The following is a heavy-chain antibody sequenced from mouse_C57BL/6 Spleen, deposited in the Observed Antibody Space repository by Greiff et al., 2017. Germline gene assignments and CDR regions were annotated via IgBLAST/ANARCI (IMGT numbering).Heavy chain of an antibody. Sequence: EVKLMESGGGLVQPGGSLKLSCAASGFTFSDYYMYWVRQTPEKRLEWVAYISNGGGSTYYPDTVKGRFTISRDNAKNTLYLQMSRLKSEDTAMYYCAKRQLFYAMDYWGQGTSVTVSS. J-gene: IGHJ4*01. CDR3: AKRQLFYAMDY. D-gene: IGHD3-2*01. CDR2: ISNGGGST. V-gene: IGHV5-12*01. CDR1: GFTFSDYY.